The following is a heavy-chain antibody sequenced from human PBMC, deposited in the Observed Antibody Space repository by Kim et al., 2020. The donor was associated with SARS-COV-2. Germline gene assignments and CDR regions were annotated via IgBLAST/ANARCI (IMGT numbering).Heavy chain of an antibody. CDR3: ARNVAGEDYYYYYGMDV. V-gene: IGHV1-46*01. Sequence: FQGRVTMTRDTSTSTVYMELSSLRSEDTAVYYCARNVAGEDYYYYYGMDVWGQGTTVTVSS. D-gene: IGHD4-17*01. J-gene: IGHJ6*02.